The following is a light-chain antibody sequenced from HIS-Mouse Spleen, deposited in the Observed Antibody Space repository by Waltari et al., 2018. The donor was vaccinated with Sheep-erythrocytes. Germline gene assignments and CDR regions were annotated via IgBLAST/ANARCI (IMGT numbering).Light chain of an antibody. J-gene: IGLJ3*02. V-gene: IGLV2-23*01. CDR3: CSYAGSSTPWV. Sequence: QSALTQPASVSGSPGQSITIPCTGTSSDVGSYNLVSWYQQHPGQAPKLMIYEGSKRPSGVSNRLSGSKSGNTASLTISGLQAEDEADYYCCSYAGSSTPWVFGGGTKLTVL. CDR2: EGS. CDR1: SSDVGSYNL.